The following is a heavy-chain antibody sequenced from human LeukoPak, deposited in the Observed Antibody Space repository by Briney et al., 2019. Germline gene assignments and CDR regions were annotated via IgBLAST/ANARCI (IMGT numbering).Heavy chain of an antibody. CDR1: GFTFSSYW. V-gene: IGHV3-7*01. D-gene: IGHD4-17*01. Sequence: PGGSLRLSCAASGFTFSSYWMSWVRQAPGKGLEWVANIKQDGSEKYYVDSVKGRFTISRDNAKNSLYLQMNSLRAEDTAVYYCARTALSTVTTPLAFDIWGQGTMVTVSS. J-gene: IGHJ3*02. CDR3: ARTALSTVTTPLAFDI. CDR2: IKQDGSEK.